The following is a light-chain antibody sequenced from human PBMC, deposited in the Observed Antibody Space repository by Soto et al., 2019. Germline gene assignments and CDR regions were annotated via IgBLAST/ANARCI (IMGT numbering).Light chain of an antibody. V-gene: IGKV3-20*01. CDR1: QSVSSTS. CDR2: GAS. J-gene: IGKJ1*01. Sequence: EIVLTHSPFTLSLSPGERATLSFRASQSVSSTSLAWYQQKPGQAPRLLIYGASNRATGIPDRFSGSGSGTAFILTISRLEPEDFAVYYCQKYDSSPRKFGQGTKVDIK. CDR3: QKYDSSPRK.